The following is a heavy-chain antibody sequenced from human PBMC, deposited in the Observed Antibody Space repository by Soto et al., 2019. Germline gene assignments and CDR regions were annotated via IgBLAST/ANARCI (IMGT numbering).Heavy chain of an antibody. CDR3: ARGGITGTT. CDR2: ISYDGSNK. D-gene: IGHD1-7*01. Sequence: GRSLRLSCAASVFTFSSYAMHLVRQSPGKGLEWVAVISYDGSNKYYADSVKGRFTISRDTSKNTLYLQRNSLRAEDTAVYYCARGGITGTTWGQGTLVTVSS. CDR1: VFTFSSYA. V-gene: IGHV3-30-3*01. J-gene: IGHJ5*02.